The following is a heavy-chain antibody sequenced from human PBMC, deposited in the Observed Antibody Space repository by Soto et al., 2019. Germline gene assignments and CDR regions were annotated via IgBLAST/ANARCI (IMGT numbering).Heavy chain of an antibody. CDR2: IYHNGSP. Sequence: QLQLQESGSGLVKPSQTLSLTCAVSGGSMRRGGYSWSWIRQPPGKGLDWMGYIYHNGSPYYNPSLKSRVTISVDRSKTQFSLKLSSVTAADTAVYYWARVPDVCGQVTTVTFSS. CDR1: GGSMRRGGYS. J-gene: IGHJ6*02. CDR3: ARVPDV. V-gene: IGHV4-30-2*01.